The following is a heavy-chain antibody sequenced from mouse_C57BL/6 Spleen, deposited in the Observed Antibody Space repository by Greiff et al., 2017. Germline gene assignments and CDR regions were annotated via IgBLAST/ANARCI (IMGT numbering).Heavy chain of an antibody. CDR2: INPSNGGT. V-gene: IGHV1-53*01. D-gene: IGHD2-2*01. J-gene: IGHJ2*01. Sequence: VKLQQPGTELVKPGASVKLSCKASGYTFTSYWMHWVKQRPGQGLEWIGNINPSNGGTNYNEKFKSKATMTVDKSSSTAYRQLSSLTSEDSAVYYCASLYYVYDEGYYFDYWGQGTTLTVSS. CDR3: ASLYYVYDEGYYFDY. CDR1: GYTFTSYW.